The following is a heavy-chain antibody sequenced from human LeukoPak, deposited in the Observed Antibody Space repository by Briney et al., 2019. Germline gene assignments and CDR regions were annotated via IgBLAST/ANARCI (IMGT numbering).Heavy chain of an antibody. CDR3: ARGGNYYDSSGYYSLEDY. V-gene: IGHV4-39*07. J-gene: IGHJ4*02. D-gene: IGHD3-22*01. Sequence: SETLSLTCTVSGGSISSSSYYWGWIRQPPGKGLEWIGSIYYSGSTYYNPSLKSRVTISVDTSKNQFSLKLSSVTAADTAVYYCARGGNYYDSSGYYSLEDYWGQGTLVTVSS. CDR2: IYYSGST. CDR1: GGSISSSSYY.